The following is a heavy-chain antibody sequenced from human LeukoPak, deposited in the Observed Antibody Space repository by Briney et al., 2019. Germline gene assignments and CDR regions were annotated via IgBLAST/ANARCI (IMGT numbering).Heavy chain of an antibody. CDR3: AKDRSYADGLWDFDY. CDR1: GFTLSTYK. J-gene: IGHJ4*02. V-gene: IGHV3-23*01. Sequence: GGSLRLSCTVSGFTLSTYKMSWVRQAPGPGLKWVSGILTSGLTYYAPAVKGRFTISRDYSKIPLYLQMSSRSADDTAVYYCAKDRSYADGLWDFDYWGQGTLVTVSS. CDR2: ILTSGLT. D-gene: IGHD3-16*01.